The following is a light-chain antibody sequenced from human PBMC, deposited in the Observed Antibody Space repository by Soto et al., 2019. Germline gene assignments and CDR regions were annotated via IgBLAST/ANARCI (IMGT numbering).Light chain of an antibody. CDR2: DAS. J-gene: IGKJ4*01. V-gene: IGKV3-11*01. CDR1: QSVSTY. Sequence: EIVLTQSPATLSLSPGERATLSCRASQSVSTYLAWYQQKPGQAPRLLIYDASKRATGIPARFSGGGSGTDFTLTISSLEPEDFEVYYCQHREDWPLTFGGGTKVDIX. CDR3: QHREDWPLT.